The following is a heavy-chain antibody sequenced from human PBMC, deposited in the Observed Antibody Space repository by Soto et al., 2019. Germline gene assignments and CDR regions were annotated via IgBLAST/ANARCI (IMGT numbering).Heavy chain of an antibody. V-gene: IGHV1-18*04. CDR1: VYTFTSYG. J-gene: IGHJ6*02. CDR3: ARKEAYYYDSSPYYYYYGRDV. CDR2: ISAYNGNT. D-gene: IGHD3-22*01. Sequence: ASLKGSCNASVYTFTSYGISWVRPDPGQGLEWMGWISAYNGNTNYAQKLQGRVTRTTDTPTSTAYMELRSLRSYDTAVYYCARKEAYYYDSSPYYYYYGRDVWGQGTTGTVS.